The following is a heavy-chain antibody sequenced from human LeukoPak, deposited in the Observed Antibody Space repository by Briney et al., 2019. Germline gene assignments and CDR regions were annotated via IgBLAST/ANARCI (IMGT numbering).Heavy chain of an antibody. Sequence: GGSLRLSCAASGFILSSYSMKWVRDARGKGREGVSSISSSSDYIYYAVCVRGRFTISRDNAKNSLYLQMNSLGVEDTAVYYCYPHYYGSGSLSWLDPWGQGTLVTVSS. J-gene: IGHJ5*02. D-gene: IGHD3-10*01. CDR1: GFILSSYS. V-gene: IGHV3-21*01. CDR3: YPHYYGSGSLSWLDP. CDR2: ISSSSDYI.